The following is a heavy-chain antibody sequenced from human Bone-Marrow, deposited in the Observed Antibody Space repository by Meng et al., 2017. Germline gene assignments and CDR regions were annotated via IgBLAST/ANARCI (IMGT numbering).Heavy chain of an antibody. V-gene: IGHV3-30*04. Sequence: GGSLRLSCAASGFTFSSYAMHWVRQAPGKGLEWVAVISYDGSNKYYADSVKGRFTISRDNSKNTLYLQMNSLRAEDTAVYYCARAPDTAMVTALDYWGQGTLVTVSS. D-gene: IGHD5-18*01. CDR2: ISYDGSNK. CDR1: GFTFSSYA. CDR3: ARAPDTAMVTALDY. J-gene: IGHJ4*02.